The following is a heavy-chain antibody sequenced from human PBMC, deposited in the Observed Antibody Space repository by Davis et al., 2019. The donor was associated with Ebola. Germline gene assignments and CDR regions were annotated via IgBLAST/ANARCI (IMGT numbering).Heavy chain of an antibody. CDR2: IYPGDSET. V-gene: IGHV5-51*01. Sequence: GESLKISCKGSGYTFTSYWIAWVRQVPGKGLEWMGSIYPGDSETRYSPSLQGQATISVDKSISTAYLQWSSLKASDTAMYYCARHRLTVGYFDSWGQGTLVTVSS. CDR1: GYTFTSYW. J-gene: IGHJ4*02. CDR3: ARHRLTVGYFDS. D-gene: IGHD1-14*01.